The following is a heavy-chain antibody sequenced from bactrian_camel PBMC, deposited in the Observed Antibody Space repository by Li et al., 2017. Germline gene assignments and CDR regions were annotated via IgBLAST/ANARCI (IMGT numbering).Heavy chain of an antibody. J-gene: IGHJ4*01. CDR2: LFRGDGST. CDR1: GFTEDGFY. CDR3: VAAFGH. D-gene: IGHD4*01. Sequence: HVQLVESGGGSVQAGSSVRLSCVTSGFTEDGFYVGWFRRGPGNGREGVAYLFRGDGSTSYVDSVKGRFTISSAGNTLYLQMNSLKPGDTAVYCSVAAFGHWGQGTQVTVS. V-gene: IGHV3S33*01.